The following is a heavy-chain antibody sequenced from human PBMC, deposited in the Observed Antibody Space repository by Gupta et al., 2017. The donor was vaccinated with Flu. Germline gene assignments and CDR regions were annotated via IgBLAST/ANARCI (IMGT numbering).Heavy chain of an antibody. CDR2: VSAYNGNT. V-gene: IGHV1-18*01. Sequence: QVQLVQSGAEVKEPGASVKVSCKASGYTFTGFAISWVRQAPGQGLEWMGWVSAYNGNTHYAQNFRGRVTMTTDASTTTAYMELRSLRSDDTAMYYCTREEDGSNWPWIPGNNWGQGTLVTVSS. CDR1: GYTFTGFA. CDR3: TREEDGSNWPWIPGNN. J-gene: IGHJ4*02. D-gene: IGHD1-20*01.